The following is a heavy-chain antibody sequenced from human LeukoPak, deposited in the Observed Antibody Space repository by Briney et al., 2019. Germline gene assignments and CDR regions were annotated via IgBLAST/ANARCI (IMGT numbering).Heavy chain of an antibody. CDR1: GGSISRYY. CDR2: INLRGST. CDR3: ARGTWIDL. Sequence: SETLSLTCTDSGGSISRYYWSWIRQPPGKGLEWIGEINLRGSTNYHPVLKSRVTISVDTSKNQFSLKLRSVTAVADTAVYYCARGTWIDLWGQXTLVTVSS. D-gene: IGHD5-12*01. V-gene: IGHV4-34*01. J-gene: IGHJ5*02.